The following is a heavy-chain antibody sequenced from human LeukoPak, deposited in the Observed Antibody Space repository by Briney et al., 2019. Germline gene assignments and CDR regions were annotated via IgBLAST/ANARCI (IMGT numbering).Heavy chain of an antibody. V-gene: IGHV3-23*01. D-gene: IGHD6-19*01. CDR2: ISGSGGST. J-gene: IGHJ4*02. CDR3: AKTTAGYSSGRYPGWPVDY. Sequence: PGGSLRLSCAASGFTFGRYAMYWVRQAPGKGLEGVSGISGSGGSTFYADSVKGGFTISRDNSQHTVFLQMHTLRADDTAVYYCAKTTAGYSSGRYPGWPVDYWGQGTLVTVSS. CDR1: GFTFGRYA.